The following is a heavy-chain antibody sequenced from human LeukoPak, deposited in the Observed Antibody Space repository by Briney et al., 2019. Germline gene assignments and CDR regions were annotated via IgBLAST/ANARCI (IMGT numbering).Heavy chain of an antibody. J-gene: IGHJ6*02. V-gene: IGHV1-18*01. Sequence: GASVKVSCKASGYTFTSYGISWVRQAPGQGLEWMGWISAYNGNTNYAQKLQGRVTMTTDTSTSTAYMEPRSLRSDDTAVYYCARVDTAMVVNYYYYYGMDVWGQGTTVTVSS. CDR2: ISAYNGNT. CDR1: GYTFTSYG. CDR3: ARVDTAMVVNYYYYYGMDV. D-gene: IGHD5-18*01.